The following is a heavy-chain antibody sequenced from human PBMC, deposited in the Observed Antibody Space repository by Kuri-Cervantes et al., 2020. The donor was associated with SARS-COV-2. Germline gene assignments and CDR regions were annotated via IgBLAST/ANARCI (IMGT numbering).Heavy chain of an antibody. D-gene: IGHD2-2*02. CDR1: GFSLSTSGMC. Sequence: SGPTLVKPTQTLTPTCTFSGFSLSTSGMCVSWIRQPPGKALEWLALIDWDDDKYYSTSLKTRLTISKDTSKNQVVLTMTNMDPVDTATYYCARIPDIVVVPAAIPWFDPWGQGTLVTVSS. V-gene: IGHV2-70*01. J-gene: IGHJ5*02. CDR3: ARIPDIVVVPAAIPWFDP. CDR2: IDWDDDK.